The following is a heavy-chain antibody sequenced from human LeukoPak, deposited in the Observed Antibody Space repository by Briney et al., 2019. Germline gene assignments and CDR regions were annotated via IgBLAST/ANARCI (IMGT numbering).Heavy chain of an antibody. V-gene: IGHV3-23*01. CDR2: ISGSYGST. CDR1: GFTFSSYA. Sequence: PGGSLRLSCAASGFTFSSYAMSWVRQAPGKGLEWVSTISGSYGSTYYADSVKGRFTISRDSSKNTLYLQMDSLRAEDTAVYYCAEGPMTTVTTENFDYWGQGTLVTVSS. CDR3: AEGPMTTVTTENFDY. D-gene: IGHD4-17*01. J-gene: IGHJ4*02.